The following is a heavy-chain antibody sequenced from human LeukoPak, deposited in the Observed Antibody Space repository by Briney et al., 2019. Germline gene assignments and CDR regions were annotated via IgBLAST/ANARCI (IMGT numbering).Heavy chain of an antibody. CDR2: IFYSGGT. V-gene: IGHV4-59*08. D-gene: IGHD5-18*01. J-gene: IGHJ2*01. Sequence: PSETLSLTCTVSGGSISSYYWSWIRQPPGKGLEWFGYIFYSGGTNYNPSLRSRVTISADTSKNQFSLKLTSVTAADTAVYYCARHRSAMAYFDLWGRGTLVTVSS. CDR3: ARHRSAMAYFDL. CDR1: GGSISSYY.